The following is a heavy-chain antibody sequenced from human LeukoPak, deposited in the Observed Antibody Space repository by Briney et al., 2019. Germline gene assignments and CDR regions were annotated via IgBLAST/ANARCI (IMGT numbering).Heavy chain of an antibody. Sequence: PSETLSLTCTVSGGSISSYYWSWIRQPPGKGLEWIGYIYYSGSTNYNPSLKSRVTISVDTSKNQFSLKLSSVTAADTAVYYCARRGTTATTYSSSWYFRPNWFDPWGQGTLVTVSS. J-gene: IGHJ5*02. CDR3: ARRGTTATTYSSSWYFRPNWFDP. CDR2: IYYSGST. V-gene: IGHV4-59*12. CDR1: GGSISSYY. D-gene: IGHD6-13*01.